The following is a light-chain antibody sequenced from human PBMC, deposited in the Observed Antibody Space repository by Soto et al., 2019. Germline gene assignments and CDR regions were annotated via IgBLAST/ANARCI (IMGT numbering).Light chain of an antibody. Sequence: IQMTQSQSSVSASVVDRVTITCRASQDIRSNLDWYQQKPGKAPKLLIYDVSNLQSGVPSRFSGSGSGTDFTLTISSLQPEDFATYYCLQDYNYPLTFGGGTKVDI. J-gene: IGKJ4*01. V-gene: IGKV1-6*01. CDR3: LQDYNYPLT. CDR2: DVS. CDR1: QDIRSN.